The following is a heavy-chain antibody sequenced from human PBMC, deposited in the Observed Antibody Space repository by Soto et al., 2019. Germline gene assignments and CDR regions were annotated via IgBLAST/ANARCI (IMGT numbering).Heavy chain of an antibody. CDR2: INPNSGGT. CDR1: GYTFTGYY. J-gene: IGHJ6*02. D-gene: IGHD3-3*01. V-gene: IGHV1-2*04. CDR3: ARESFWSGYYTSASEYYGMDV. Sequence: ASVKVSCKASGYTFTGYYMHWVRQAPGQGLELMGWINPNSGGTNYAQKFQGWVTMTRDTSISTAYMELSRLRSDDTAVYYCARESFWSGYYTSASEYYGMDVWGQGTTVTVSS.